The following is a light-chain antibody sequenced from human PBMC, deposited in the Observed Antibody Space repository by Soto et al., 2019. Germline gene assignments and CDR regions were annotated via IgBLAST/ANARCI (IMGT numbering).Light chain of an antibody. CDR1: ESVSSSY. CDR3: QQYGSSPRFT. V-gene: IGKV3-20*01. Sequence: EIVLTQSPGTLSLSPGERATLSCRASESVSSSYLAWYQEKPGQAPRLLIYVASSRGTGIPDRFSGSGSGTDFTLTIRRLEPEDFAVYYCQQYGSSPRFTVCPVTKVDIK. J-gene: IGKJ3*01. CDR2: VAS.